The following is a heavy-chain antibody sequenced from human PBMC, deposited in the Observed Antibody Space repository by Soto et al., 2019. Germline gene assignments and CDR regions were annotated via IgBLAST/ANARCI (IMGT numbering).Heavy chain of an antibody. Sequence: SPTLSLTCTVSGGSISSSSYYWGWIRQPPGKGLEWIGSIYYSGSTYYNPSLKSRVTISVDTSKNQFSLKLSSVTAADTAVYYCARVGRYCTNGVCPGVAGMVDYWGQGTLVTVSS. D-gene: IGHD2-8*01. V-gene: IGHV4-39*01. CDR2: IYYSGST. CDR1: GGSISSSSYY. CDR3: ARVGRYCTNGVCPGVAGMVDY. J-gene: IGHJ4*02.